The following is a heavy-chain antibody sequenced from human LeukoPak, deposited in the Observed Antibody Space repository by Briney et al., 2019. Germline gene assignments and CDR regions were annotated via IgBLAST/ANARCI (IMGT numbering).Heavy chain of an antibody. Sequence: GGSLRLSCAASGFTFSSYGMHWVRQAPGKGLEWVAVISYDGSNKCYADSVKGRFTISRDNSKNTLYLQMNSLRAEDTAVYYCAKAYGSGSYEYRLDYWGQGTLVTVSS. V-gene: IGHV3-30*18. CDR1: GFTFSSYG. J-gene: IGHJ4*02. CDR3: AKAYGSGSYEYRLDY. D-gene: IGHD3-10*01. CDR2: ISYDGSNK.